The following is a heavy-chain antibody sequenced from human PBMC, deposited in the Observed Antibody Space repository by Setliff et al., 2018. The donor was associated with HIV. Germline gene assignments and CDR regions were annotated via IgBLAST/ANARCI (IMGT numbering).Heavy chain of an antibody. D-gene: IGHD3-16*01. CDR2: INHSGST. J-gene: IGHJ4*02. CDR3: ARHQKVSFMSDH. CDR1: GGSFSAYY. V-gene: IGHV4-34*01. Sequence: SETLSLTCAVYGGSFSAYYWSWIRQPPGKGLEWIGEINHSGSTYSDSTNYNPSLKSRVTISLDTSKNQFTLNLNSVTAADTAVYYCARHQKVSFMSDHWGQGMLVTVSS.